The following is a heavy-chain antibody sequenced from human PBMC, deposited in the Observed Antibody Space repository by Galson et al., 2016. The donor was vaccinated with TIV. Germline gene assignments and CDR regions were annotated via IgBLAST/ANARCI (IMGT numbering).Heavy chain of an antibody. J-gene: IGHJ3*02. D-gene: IGHD2/OR15-2a*01. V-gene: IGHV3-23*01. CDR1: GFTFSSFG. CDR2: ISGSGGHT. Sequence: SLRLSCAASGFTFSSFGMNWVRQAPGKGLEWVSGISGSGGHTNYADSVKGRFTISRDTSKDTLYLQMNSLRAEDTALYYCARRGFYLQNAFDIWGQGTMVTVSS. CDR3: ARRGFYLQNAFDI.